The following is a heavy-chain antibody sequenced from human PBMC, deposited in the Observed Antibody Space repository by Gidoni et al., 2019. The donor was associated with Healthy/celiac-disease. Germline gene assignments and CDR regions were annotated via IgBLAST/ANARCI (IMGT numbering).Heavy chain of an antibody. CDR3: ARDRRIAAAGLDY. D-gene: IGHD6-13*01. Sequence: QVQLVESGGGVVQPGRSLRLPCAASGFTFSSYGMHWLRQAPGKGLEWVAVIWYDGSNKYYADSVKGRFTISRDNSKNTLYLQMNSLRAEDTAVYYCARDRRIAAAGLDYWGQGTLVTVSS. CDR2: IWYDGSNK. CDR1: GFTFSSYG. J-gene: IGHJ4*02. V-gene: IGHV3-33*01.